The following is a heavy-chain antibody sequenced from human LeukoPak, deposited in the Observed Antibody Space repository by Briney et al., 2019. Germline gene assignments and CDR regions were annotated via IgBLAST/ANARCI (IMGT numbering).Heavy chain of an antibody. Sequence: GGSLRLSCAASRFSFSSYGMHWVRQAPGKGLEWVAFIRFDGSNKYYADSVKGRFTISRDNSKNTLYLQMNSLRPEDTAVYYCVRDGSSWGNFDYWGQGTLVSVSS. V-gene: IGHV3-30*02. J-gene: IGHJ4*02. CDR1: RFSFSSYG. CDR2: IRFDGSNK. D-gene: IGHD7-27*01. CDR3: VRDGSSWGNFDY.